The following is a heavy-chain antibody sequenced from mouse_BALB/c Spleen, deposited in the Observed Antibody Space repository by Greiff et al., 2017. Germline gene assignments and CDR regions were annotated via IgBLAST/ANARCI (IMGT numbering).Heavy chain of an antibody. CDR1: GFTFSDYY. CDR2: ISDGGSYT. V-gene: IGHV5-4*02. J-gene: IGHJ2*01. Sequence: DVKLVESGGGLVKPGGSLKLSCAASGFTFSDYYMYWVRQTPEKRLEWVATISDGGSYTYYPDSVKGRFTISRDNAKNNLYLQMSSLKSEDTAMYYCARESPHYYGSSYLDYGGQGTTLTVSS. D-gene: IGHD1-1*01. CDR3: ARESPHYYGSSYLDY.